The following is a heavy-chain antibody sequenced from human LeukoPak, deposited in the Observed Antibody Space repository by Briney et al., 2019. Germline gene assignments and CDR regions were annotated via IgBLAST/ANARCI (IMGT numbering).Heavy chain of an antibody. V-gene: IGHV1-18*01. CDR3: ARVDGSGSYRIAGDY. CDR2: ISAYNGNI. D-gene: IGHD3-10*01. J-gene: IGHJ4*02. CDR1: GYTFTSYG. Sequence: ASVKVSCKASGYTFTSYGISWVRQAPGQGLEWMGWISAYNGNINYAQKLQGRVTMTTDTSTSTAYMELRSLRSDDTAVYYCARVDGSGSYRIAGDYWGQGTLVTVSS.